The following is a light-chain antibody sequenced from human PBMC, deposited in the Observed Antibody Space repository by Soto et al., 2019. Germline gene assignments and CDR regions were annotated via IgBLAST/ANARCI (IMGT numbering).Light chain of an antibody. J-gene: IGLJ1*01. CDR1: SSDFGSYKF. CDR2: ETS. CDR3: FSFTSTNTHV. Sequence: VLTHPASVSWSPGQSVTISCTGTSSDFGSYKFVSWYQHHPGTVPKVIIYETSKRLSGVSDRFSGSKSGNTASLTISGLQAEDEADYYCFSFTSTNTHVFGSGTKSPS. V-gene: IGLV2-23*01.